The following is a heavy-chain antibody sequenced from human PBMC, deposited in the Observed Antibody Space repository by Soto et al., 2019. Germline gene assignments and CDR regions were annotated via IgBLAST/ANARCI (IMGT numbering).Heavy chain of an antibody. V-gene: IGHV3-33*01. J-gene: IGHJ6*02. Sequence: GGSLRLSCAASGFTSSSYGMHWVRQAPGKGLEWVAVIWYDGSNKYYADSVKGRFTISRDNSKNTLYLQMNSLRAEDTAVYYCARDLGLGEFWSGYYRYYYYGMDVWGQGTTVTAP. CDR3: ARDLGLGEFWSGYYRYYYYGMDV. CDR2: IWYDGSNK. CDR1: GFTSSSYG. D-gene: IGHD3-3*01.